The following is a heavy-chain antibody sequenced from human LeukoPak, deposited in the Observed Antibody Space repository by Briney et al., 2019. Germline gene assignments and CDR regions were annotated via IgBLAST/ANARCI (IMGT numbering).Heavy chain of an antibody. J-gene: IGHJ4*02. CDR3: VRSASGSYDY. Sequence: PGGFLRLSCAASGFTFSGYWMHWVRQAPGKGLMWVSRINKEGNKTSYADSVKGRFTISRDNAKNTLSLQMSSLRAEDTAVYYCVRSASGSYDYWGQGSLVTVSS. CDR1: GFTFSGYW. V-gene: IGHV3-74*01. D-gene: IGHD1-26*01. CDR2: INKEGNKT.